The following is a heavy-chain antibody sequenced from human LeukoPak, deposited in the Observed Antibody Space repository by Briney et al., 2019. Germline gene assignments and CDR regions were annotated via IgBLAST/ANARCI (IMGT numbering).Heavy chain of an antibody. V-gene: IGHV4-61*02. Sequence: SETLSFTCTVSGGSISSGSYYWSWIRQPAGKGLEWIGRIYTSGSTNYNPSLKSRVTISVDTSKNQFSLKLSSVTAADTAVYYCARTTYYYGSGVFDYWGQGTLVTVSS. J-gene: IGHJ4*02. CDR1: GGSISSGSYY. CDR3: ARTTYYYGSGVFDY. D-gene: IGHD3-10*01. CDR2: IYTSGST.